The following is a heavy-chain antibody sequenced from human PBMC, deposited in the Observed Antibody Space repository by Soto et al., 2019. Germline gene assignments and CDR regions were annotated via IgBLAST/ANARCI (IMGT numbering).Heavy chain of an antibody. D-gene: IGHD2-15*01. V-gene: IGHV4-34*01. CDR2: INHSGST. Sequence: TSETLSLTCAVYGGSFSDYYWSWIRQPPGKGLEWIGEINHSGSTNYNLSLKSRVTISVDTPKNQFSLKLSSVTAADTAVYYCARGKDIVVVVTAEYFQHWGQGALVTVS. CDR1: GGSFSDYY. J-gene: IGHJ1*01. CDR3: ARGKDIVVVVTAEYFQH.